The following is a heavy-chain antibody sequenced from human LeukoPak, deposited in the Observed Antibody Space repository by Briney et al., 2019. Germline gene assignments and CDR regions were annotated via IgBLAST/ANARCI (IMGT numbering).Heavy chain of an antibody. Sequence: GGSLRLSCAASGFTFSSYAMHWVRQAPGKGLEYVSAISSNGGSTYYANSVKGRFTISRDNSKNTLYLQMNSLRAEDTAVYYCARDYDSSGYYLPVGTGGLDYWGQGTLVTVSS. D-gene: IGHD3-22*01. V-gene: IGHV3-64*01. CDR3: ARDYDSSGYYLPVGTGGLDY. J-gene: IGHJ4*02. CDR2: ISSNGGST. CDR1: GFTFSSYA.